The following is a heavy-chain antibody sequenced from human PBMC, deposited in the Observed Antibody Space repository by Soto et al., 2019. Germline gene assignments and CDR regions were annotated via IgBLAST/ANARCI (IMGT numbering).Heavy chain of an antibody. CDR1: GDTFTFYS. CDR2: INPILSMS. D-gene: IGHD3-10*01. Sequence: XVKKPGSSVRVSCKASGDTFTFYSINWVRQAPGLGLEWMGRINPILSMSNYAQRFQGRVTMTADKSTSTAYMELSSLRSEDTAMYYCASSYGSGYRAFDYWGQGALVTVSS. CDR3: ASSYGSGYRAFDY. V-gene: IGHV1-69*02. J-gene: IGHJ4*02.